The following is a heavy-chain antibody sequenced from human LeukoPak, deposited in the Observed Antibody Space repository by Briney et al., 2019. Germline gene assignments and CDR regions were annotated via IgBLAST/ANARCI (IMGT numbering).Heavy chain of an antibody. CDR1: GGSFSGYY. Sequence: SETLSLTCAVYGGSFSGYYWSWIRQPPGKGLEWIGDINHRGNTNYNPSLESRLAISVDTSNRQFSLKLISVTAADTAVYYCASGRRQHCTSVTCYDVYYYYGMDVWGQGTTVTVSS. CDR3: ASGRRQHCTSVTCYDVYYYYGMDV. CDR2: INHRGNT. V-gene: IGHV4-34*01. J-gene: IGHJ6*02. D-gene: IGHD2-2*01.